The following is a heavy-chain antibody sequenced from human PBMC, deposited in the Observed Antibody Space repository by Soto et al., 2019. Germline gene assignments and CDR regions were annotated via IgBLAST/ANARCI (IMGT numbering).Heavy chain of an antibody. CDR1: GFTFDDYT. CDR2: ISWDGGST. V-gene: IGHV3-43*01. J-gene: IGHJ4*02. CDR3: AKVSYDSSGYLDY. D-gene: IGHD3-22*01. Sequence: GGSLRLSCAASGFTFDDYTMHWVRQAPGKGLEWVSLISWDGGSTYYADSVKGRFTISRDNSKNSLYLQMSSLRTEDTALYYCAKVSYDSSGYLDYWGQGTLVTVSS.